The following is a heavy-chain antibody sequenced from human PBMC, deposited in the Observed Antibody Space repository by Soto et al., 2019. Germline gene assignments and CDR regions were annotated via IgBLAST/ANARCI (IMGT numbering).Heavy chain of an antibody. V-gene: IGHV4-31*03. CDR1: GATISSGGFY. CDR2: IYYTGST. D-gene: IGHD4-17*01. CDR3: ARDDSFYGEPGYGMNV. J-gene: IGHJ6*02. Sequence: QVQLQESGSGLVEASQTLSLTCTVSGATISSGGFYWSWIRQRPGKGLEWIGHIYYTGSTYYNPSLNSRVTISVDMSRNQFSLKLRSVTAADTAKYFSARDDSFYGEPGYGMNVWGQGTTVTVSS.